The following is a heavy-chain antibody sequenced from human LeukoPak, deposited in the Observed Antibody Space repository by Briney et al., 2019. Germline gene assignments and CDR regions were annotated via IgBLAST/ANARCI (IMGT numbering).Heavy chain of an antibody. J-gene: IGHJ2*01. D-gene: IGHD3-22*01. CDR3: ARVRYYYDSSGYYPDYWYFDL. V-gene: IGHV4-30-2*01. CDR2: IYQNGNT. Sequence: SQTLSLTCTVSGDSISNSGFYWSWIRQPPGKGLEWIGYIYQNGNTYYTPSLKSRVTISLDTSKNQFSLKLSSVTAADTAVYYCARVRYYYDSSGYYPDYWYFDLWGRGTLVTVSS. CDR1: GDSISNSGFY.